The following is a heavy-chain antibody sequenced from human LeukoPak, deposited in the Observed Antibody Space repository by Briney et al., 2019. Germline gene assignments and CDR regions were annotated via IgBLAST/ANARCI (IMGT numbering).Heavy chain of an antibody. Sequence: SETLSLTCTVSGDSITSFPWNWIRQTAGKGLEWLGEVLSGGNTDYNPSLKSRVAMSVDTSKNQISLKLSSVTAADTAVYFCVRGTYFYDVSGYFAYWGRGIQVTVSS. J-gene: IGHJ4*02. CDR1: GDSITSFP. CDR2: VLSGGNT. CDR3: VRGTYFYDVSGYFAY. V-gene: IGHV4-4*07. D-gene: IGHD1-26*01.